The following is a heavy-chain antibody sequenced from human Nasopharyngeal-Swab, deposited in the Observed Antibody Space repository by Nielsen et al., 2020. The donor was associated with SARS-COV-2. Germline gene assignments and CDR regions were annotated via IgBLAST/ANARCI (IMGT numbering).Heavy chain of an antibody. V-gene: IGHV1-18*01. CDR2: ISAYNGNT. CDR1: GYTFTSYG. J-gene: IGHJ6*02. CDR3: ARGMAGTTILLGYYYGMDV. Sequence: ASVKVSCKASGYTFTSYGISWVRQAHGQGLEWMGWISAYNGNTNYAQKLQGRVTMTTDTSTSTAYMELRSLRSDDTAVYYCARGMAGTTILLGYYYGMDVWGQGTTVTVSS. D-gene: IGHD1-7*01.